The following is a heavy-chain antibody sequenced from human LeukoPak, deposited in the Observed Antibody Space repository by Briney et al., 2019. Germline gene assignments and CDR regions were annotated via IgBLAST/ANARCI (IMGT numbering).Heavy chain of an antibody. J-gene: IGHJ4*02. Sequence: SGPTLVNPTQTLTLTCTFSGFSLSTTGVGVGWIRQPPGKALEWLARIDWDDDKYYSTSLKTRLTISKDTSKNQVVLTMTNMDPVDTATYYCARSGYELTFDYWGQGTLVTVSS. CDR2: IDWDDDK. CDR1: GFSLSTTGVG. V-gene: IGHV2-70*11. CDR3: ARSGYELTFDY. D-gene: IGHD5-12*01.